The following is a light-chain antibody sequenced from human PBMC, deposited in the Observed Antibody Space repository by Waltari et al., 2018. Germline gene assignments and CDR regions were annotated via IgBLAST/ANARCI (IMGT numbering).Light chain of an antibody. CDR2: KAS. CDR3: QRYHSYTYS. V-gene: IGKV1-5*03. Sequence: DVLLTQSPDTLSASLGDRVTITCRASQSVSDWLAWYQQRPGERPRLLIYKASTLEAGVPPRFSASGSGKEFTLTISSLQPDDFATYYCQRYHSYTYSFGQGTRLEIK. J-gene: IGKJ2*01. CDR1: QSVSDW.